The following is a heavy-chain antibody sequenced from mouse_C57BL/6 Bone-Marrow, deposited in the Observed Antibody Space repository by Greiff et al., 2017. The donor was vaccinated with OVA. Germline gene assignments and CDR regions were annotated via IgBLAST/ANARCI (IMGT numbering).Heavy chain of an antibody. V-gene: IGHV1-53*01. J-gene: IGHJ2*01. Sequence: VQLPQPGTELVKPGASVKLSCKASGYTFTSYWMHWVKQRPGQGLEWIGNINPSNGGTNYNEKFKSKATLTVDKSSSTAYMQLSSLTSEDSAVYYCAREKNGYHLYYFDYWGQGTTLTVSS. D-gene: IGHD2-2*01. CDR3: AREKNGYHLYYFDY. CDR2: INPSNGGT. CDR1: GYTFTSYW.